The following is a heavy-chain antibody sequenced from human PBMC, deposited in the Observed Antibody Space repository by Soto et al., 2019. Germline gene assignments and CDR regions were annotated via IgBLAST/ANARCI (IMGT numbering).Heavy chain of an antibody. CDR2: INPSGGST. Sequence: QVQLVQSGAEVKKPGASVKVSCKASGYTFTSYYMHWVRQAPGQGLEWMGIINPSGGSTSYAQKFQGRVTMTRDTSTSTVYMELSSLRSEDTAVYYCARDGRLPKYLYSSSPYYFDYWGQGTLVTVSS. CDR1: GYTFTSYY. J-gene: IGHJ4*02. D-gene: IGHD6-6*01. CDR3: ARDGRLPKYLYSSSPYYFDY. V-gene: IGHV1-46*03.